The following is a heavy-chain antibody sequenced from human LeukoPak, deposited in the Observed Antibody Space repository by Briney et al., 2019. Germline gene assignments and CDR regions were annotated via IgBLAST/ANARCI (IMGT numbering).Heavy chain of an antibody. D-gene: IGHD5-18*01. CDR3: GKEDTTTGDH. J-gene: IGHJ4*01. CDR2: IQYDESRT. Sequence: PGGSVRLSCVASGFMFSRHGIHGVRQAPGEGREWMAFIQYDESRTDYADSVKGRFTIFRDNYKNTLYLQMTKERSEDRAFNDCGKEDTTTGDHRGDGTPVTVS. CDR1: GFMFSRHG. V-gene: IGHV3-30*02.